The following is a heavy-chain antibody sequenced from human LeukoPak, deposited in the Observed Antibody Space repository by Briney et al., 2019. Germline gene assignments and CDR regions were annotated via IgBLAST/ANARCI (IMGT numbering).Heavy chain of an antibody. J-gene: IGHJ6*02. D-gene: IGHD2-15*01. V-gene: IGHV1-8*01. CDR3: AREYCSGGSCYSEPYYYYGMDV. Sequence: SSVKVSCKASGYTFTSYDIDWVRQATGQGREWMGWTNPKRGNTRYAQKFQGRVTMTRSNSISTAYMELSSLRSEDTAVYYCAREYCSGGSCYSEPYYYYGMDVWGQGTTVTVSS. CDR1: GYTFTSYD. CDR2: TNPKRGNT.